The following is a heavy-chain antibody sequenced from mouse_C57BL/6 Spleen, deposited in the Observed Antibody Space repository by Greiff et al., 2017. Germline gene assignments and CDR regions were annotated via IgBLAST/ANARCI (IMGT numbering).Heavy chain of an antibody. D-gene: IGHD2-12*01. Sequence: DVMLVESGGGLVKPGGSLKLSCAASGFTFSSYTMSWVRQTPVQRLEWVATISGGGGNTYYPDSVKGRFTISRDNAKNTLYRQMSSLRSEDTALYDCARLEGGYDDVWGTGTTVTVSS. V-gene: IGHV5-9*01. CDR3: ARLEGGYDDV. CDR2: ISGGGGNT. CDR1: GFTFSSYT. J-gene: IGHJ1*03.